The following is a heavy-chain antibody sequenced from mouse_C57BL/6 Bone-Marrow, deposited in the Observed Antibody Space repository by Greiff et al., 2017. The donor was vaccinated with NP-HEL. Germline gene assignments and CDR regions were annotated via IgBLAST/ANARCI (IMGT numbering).Heavy chain of an antibody. D-gene: IGHD2-4*01. CDR1: GYTFTSYG. CDR3: ARLGIYYDYDDAMDY. V-gene: IGHV1-81*01. Sequence: VQLQQSGAELARPGASVKLSCKASGYTFTSYGISWVKQRTGQGLEWIGEIYPRSGNTYYNEKFKGKATLTADESSSTAYMELRSLTSEDSAVYFCARLGIYYDYDDAMDYWGQGTSVTVSS. J-gene: IGHJ4*01. CDR2: IYPRSGNT.